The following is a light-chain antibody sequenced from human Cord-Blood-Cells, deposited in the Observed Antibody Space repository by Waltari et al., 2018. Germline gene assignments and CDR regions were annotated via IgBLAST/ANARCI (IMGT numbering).Light chain of an antibody. J-gene: IGKJ3*01. CDR3: QQSYSTPIFT. V-gene: IGKV1-39*01. Sequence: DIQMTQSPSSLSASVRDRRTITSRASQSISIYLNWYQQTPGKAPELLIYAASSLQSEVPSMFSGSGYGTDFTLSISSLQTGDFATYYCQQSYSTPIFTFGPGTKVDI. CDR1: QSISIY. CDR2: AAS.